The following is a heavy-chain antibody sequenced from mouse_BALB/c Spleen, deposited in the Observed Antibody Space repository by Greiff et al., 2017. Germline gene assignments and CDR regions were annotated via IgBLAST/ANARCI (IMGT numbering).Heavy chain of an antibody. V-gene: IGHV14-1*02. CDR3: AGADCGSSYWYFDV. D-gene: IGHD1-1*01. Sequence: EVQLQQSGAELVRPGALVKLSCKASGFNIKDYYMHWVKQRPEQGLEWIGWIDPENGNTIYDPKFQGKASITADTSSNTAYLQLSSLTSEDTAVYYCAGADCGSSYWYFDVWGEGTTVTVSS. CDR1: GFNIKDYY. J-gene: IGHJ1*01. CDR2: IDPENGNT.